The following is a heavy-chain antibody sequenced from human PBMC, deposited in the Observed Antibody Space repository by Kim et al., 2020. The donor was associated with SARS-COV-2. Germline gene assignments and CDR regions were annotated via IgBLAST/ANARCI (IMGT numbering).Heavy chain of an antibody. D-gene: IGHD2-15*01. CDR3: ARDGDVVVAARDYYYYYMDV. CDR2: INPSGGST. CDR1: GYTFTSYY. Sequence: ASVKVSCKASGYTFTSYYMHWVRQAPGQGLEWMGIINPSGGSTSYAQKFQGRVNMTRDTSTSTVYMELSSLRSEDTAVYYCARDGDVVVAARDYYYYYMDVWVKGTTVTVSS. J-gene: IGHJ6*03. V-gene: IGHV1-46*01.